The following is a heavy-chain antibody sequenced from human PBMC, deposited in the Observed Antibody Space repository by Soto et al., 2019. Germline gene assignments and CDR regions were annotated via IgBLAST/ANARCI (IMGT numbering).Heavy chain of an antibody. Sequence: SETLSLTCTFSGCSISSSRCHLGWIRQPPGKGLEWIASIKYSGTTFYNPSLKSRVTLSVDTSKNQFALKLSSVTAAETAVYYCARVGDTAMVSDYYYGMDVWGQGTTVTVSS. CDR2: IKYSGTT. CDR3: ARVGDTAMVSDYYYGMDV. D-gene: IGHD5-18*01. V-gene: IGHV4-39*01. CDR1: GCSISSSRCH. J-gene: IGHJ6*02.